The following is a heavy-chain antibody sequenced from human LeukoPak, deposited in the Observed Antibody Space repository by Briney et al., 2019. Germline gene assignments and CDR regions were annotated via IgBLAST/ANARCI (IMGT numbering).Heavy chain of an antibody. Sequence: GESLKISCKGSGYSFTTYWITRVRQMSGKGLEWMGTIDPSDSYTNYSPSFQGHVSISVDKSISTAYLQWSSLKASDTAMYYCARHLYGSVTYNVDYWGQGTLVTVSS. CDR3: ARHLYGSVTYNVDY. J-gene: IGHJ4*02. D-gene: IGHD3-10*01. CDR1: GYSFTTYW. CDR2: IDPSDSYT. V-gene: IGHV5-10-1*01.